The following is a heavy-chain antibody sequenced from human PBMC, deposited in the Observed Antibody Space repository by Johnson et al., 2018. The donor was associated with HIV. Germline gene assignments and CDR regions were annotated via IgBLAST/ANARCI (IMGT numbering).Heavy chain of an antibody. CDR1: GFTFSNFW. V-gene: IGHV3-7*01. CDR3: ARDESGYDEGFDAFDI. J-gene: IGHJ3*02. Sequence: VQLVESGGALVEPGGSLGLSCGVSGFTFSNFWMSWVRQAPGKGLVWVANIKEDGSESHYVDSVTGRFTISRDNARNLLYLQMDSLTVEETAVYYCARDESGYDEGFDAFDIWGQGTMVTVSS. D-gene: IGHD5-12*01. CDR2: IKEDGSES.